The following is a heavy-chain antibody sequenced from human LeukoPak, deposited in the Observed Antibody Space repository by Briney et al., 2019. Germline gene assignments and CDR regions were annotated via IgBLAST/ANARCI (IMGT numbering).Heavy chain of an antibody. CDR3: ARQARSGSTPRWYFDY. CDR2: INHSGST. V-gene: IGHV4-34*01. D-gene: IGHD2-2*01. Sequence: SETLSLTCAVYGGSFSGYYWSWIRQPPGKGLEWIGEINHSGSTNYNPSLKSRVTISVDTSKNQFSLKLSSVTAADTAVYYCARQARSGSTPRWYFDYWGQGTLVTVSS. J-gene: IGHJ4*02. CDR1: GGSFSGYY.